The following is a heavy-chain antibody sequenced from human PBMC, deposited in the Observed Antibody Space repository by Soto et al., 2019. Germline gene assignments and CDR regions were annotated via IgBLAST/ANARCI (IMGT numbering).Heavy chain of an antibody. J-gene: IGHJ6*02. CDR3: ARDVGNYVPYYYGMDV. V-gene: IGHV3-30*03. Sequence: QAQLVESGGGVVQPGRSLRLSCAVSEFTFNTYAMHWVRQAPGKGLEWVAVIAYDGNDKYYADSVKGRFTISRDNSKNALYLQMNTLRPEDTAMYYCARDVGNYVPYYYGMDVWGQGTTVTVSS. CDR1: EFTFNTYA. D-gene: IGHD1-7*01. CDR2: IAYDGNDK.